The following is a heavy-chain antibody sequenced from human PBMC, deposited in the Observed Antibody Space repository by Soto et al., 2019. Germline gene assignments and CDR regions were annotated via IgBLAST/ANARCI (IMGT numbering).Heavy chain of an antibody. CDR2: IYYSGST. V-gene: IGHV4-59*08. D-gene: IGHD3-3*01. CDR3: ARHFALEWLPPTYYFAF. Sequence: PSGTPYLTSTSSSGPISSYYGGWTRQHPGKGLEWIGYIYYSGSTNYNPSLKSRVTISVDTSKNQFSLKLSSVTAADTAVYYCARHFALEWLPPTYYFAFLGQGTLVTVSS. CDR1: SGPISSYY. J-gene: IGHJ4*02.